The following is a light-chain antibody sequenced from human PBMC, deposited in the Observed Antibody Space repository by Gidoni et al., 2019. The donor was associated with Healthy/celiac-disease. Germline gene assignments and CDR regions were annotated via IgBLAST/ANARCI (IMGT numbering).Light chain of an antibody. CDR2: GNS. CDR1: SSNIGAGYD. CDR3: QSYDSSLSGVV. Sequence: QSVLPQPPSVSGAPGQRVSITCTGGSSNIGAGYDVHWFQQLPGTAPNLLIYGNSNRPSGVPDRFSGSKSGTSASLAITGLQAEDEADYYCQSYDSSLSGVVFGGGTKLTVL. J-gene: IGLJ2*01. V-gene: IGLV1-40*01.